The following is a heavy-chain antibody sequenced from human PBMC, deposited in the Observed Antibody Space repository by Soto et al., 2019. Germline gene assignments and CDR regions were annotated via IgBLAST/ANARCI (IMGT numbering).Heavy chain of an antibody. CDR1: GGTFSSST. CDR2: IIPILGIA. Sequence: GASVKVSCKAAGGTFSSSTISWVRRAPGQGLEWMGRIIPILGIANYAQKFQGRVTITADKSTSTAYMELSSLRSEDTAVYYCGRVGEYGGTSAYWAQGTLVPVSS. V-gene: IGHV1-69*02. CDR3: GRVGEYGGTSAY. J-gene: IGHJ4*02. D-gene: IGHD2-15*01.